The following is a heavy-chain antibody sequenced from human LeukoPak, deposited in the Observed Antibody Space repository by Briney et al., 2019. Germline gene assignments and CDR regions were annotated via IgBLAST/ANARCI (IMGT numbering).Heavy chain of an antibody. CDR1: GYSFTSYY. Sequence: ASVKVSCKASGYSFTSYYMHWVRQAPGQGLEWMGIIDPSGGSTNYAQKFQGRITLTRDTSTSTVYMELSSLRSEDTAIYYCAREPNRWGSPRQDLDYWGQGTLVTVSS. CDR2: IDPSGGST. CDR3: AREPNRWGSPRQDLDY. D-gene: IGHD3-16*01. V-gene: IGHV1-46*01. J-gene: IGHJ4*02.